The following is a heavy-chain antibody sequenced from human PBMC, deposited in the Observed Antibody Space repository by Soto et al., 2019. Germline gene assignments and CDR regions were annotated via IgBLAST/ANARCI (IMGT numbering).Heavy chain of an antibody. CDR1: GYTFTGYY. CDR3: ARESGYSSGWYGY. V-gene: IGHV1-2*02. Sequence: ASVTVSCKASGYTFTGYYMHWVRQAPGQGLEWMGWINPNSGGTNYAQKFQGRVTMTRDTSISTAYMELSRLRSDDTAVYYCARESGYSSGWYGYWGQGTLVTVSS. D-gene: IGHD6-19*01. CDR2: INPNSGGT. J-gene: IGHJ4*02.